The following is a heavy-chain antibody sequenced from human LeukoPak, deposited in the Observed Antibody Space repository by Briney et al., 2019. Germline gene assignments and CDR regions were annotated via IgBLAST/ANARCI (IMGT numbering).Heavy chain of an antibody. J-gene: IGHJ3*02. CDR3: ATMTTVALDAFDI. V-gene: IGHV1-69*04. CDR1: GGTFSSYA. D-gene: IGHD4-23*01. CDR2: IIPILGIA. Sequence: SVKVSCKASGGTFSSYAISWVRQAPGQGLEWMGRIIPILGIANYAQKFQGRVTITADKSTSTAYMELRSLRSDDTAVYYCATMTTVALDAFDIWGQGTMVTVSS.